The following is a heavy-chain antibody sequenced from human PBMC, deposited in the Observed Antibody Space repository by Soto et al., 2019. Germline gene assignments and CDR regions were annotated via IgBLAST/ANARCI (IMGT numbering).Heavy chain of an antibody. CDR1: GFTFTDYW. V-gene: IGHV3-74*01. CDR2: INGDGSGT. Sequence: EVQLVQSGGGLVQPGGSLRLSCAASGFTFTDYWMHWVRQAPGKGLVCVSRINGDGSGTDYADSVKGRFTISRDNARNTLYLQMNNLRAEDTAVYHCVRGAIPTSSSAAGYTYFDPWGQGTLVSVSS. D-gene: IGHD6-6*01. CDR3: VRGAIPTSSSAAGYTYFDP. J-gene: IGHJ5*02.